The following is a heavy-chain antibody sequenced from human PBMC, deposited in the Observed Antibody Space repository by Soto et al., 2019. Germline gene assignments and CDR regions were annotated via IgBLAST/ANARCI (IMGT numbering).Heavy chain of an antibody. CDR1: GGSISSYY. V-gene: IGHV4-59*01. CDR2: IYYSGST. J-gene: IGHJ3*02. Sequence: PSATLSLTCTVSGGSISSYYWSWIRQPPGKGMEWIGYIYYSGSTNYNPSLKSRVTISVDTSKIQFSLKLSSVTAADTALYYCARCITIFGVARDAFDIWGQGTMVTVSS. D-gene: IGHD3-3*01. CDR3: ARCITIFGVARDAFDI.